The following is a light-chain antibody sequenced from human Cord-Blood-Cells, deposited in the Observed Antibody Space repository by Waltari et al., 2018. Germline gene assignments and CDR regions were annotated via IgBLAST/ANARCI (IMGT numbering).Light chain of an antibody. CDR1: SSDVGGYTY. CDR3: CSYAGSVV. Sequence: QSALTQPRSVSGSPGQSVTISCTGTSSDVGGYTYVPWYQQHPGKAPKLMIYDVSKRPSGVPDRFSGSKSGNTASLTISGLQAEDEADYYCCSYAGSVVFGGGTKLTVL. CDR2: DVS. J-gene: IGLJ2*01. V-gene: IGLV2-11*01.